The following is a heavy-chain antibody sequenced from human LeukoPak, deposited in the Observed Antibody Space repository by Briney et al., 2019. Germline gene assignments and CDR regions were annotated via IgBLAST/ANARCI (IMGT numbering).Heavy chain of an antibody. CDR3: ARDIELST. CDR1: GFTVSSNY. V-gene: IGHV3-53*01. CDR2: ISFSGANA. J-gene: IGHJ3*01. Sequence: GGSLRLSCAASGFTVSSNYMSWVRQAPGKGLEWVSLISFSGANAYYADSVKGRFTISRDNSNDTLYLQLNSLRAEDTAMYYCARDIELSTWGPGTMVTVSS. D-gene: IGHD3-16*02.